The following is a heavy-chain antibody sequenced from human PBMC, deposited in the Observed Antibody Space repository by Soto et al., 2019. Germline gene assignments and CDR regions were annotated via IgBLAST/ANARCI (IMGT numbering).Heavy chain of an antibody. CDR1: GGSVSNISDY. Sequence: PSETLSLTCTVSGGSVSNISDYWSWVRQPPGKGLEWIGYIYYSGSADYNPSLGSRVTISLDTSKNQFSLKLSSVTTADTAAYYCAKDPGAYYGMDVRGQGTTVGVSS. CDR3: AKDPGAYYGMDV. D-gene: IGHD3-10*01. CDR2: IYYSGSA. V-gene: IGHV4-61*01. J-gene: IGHJ6*02.